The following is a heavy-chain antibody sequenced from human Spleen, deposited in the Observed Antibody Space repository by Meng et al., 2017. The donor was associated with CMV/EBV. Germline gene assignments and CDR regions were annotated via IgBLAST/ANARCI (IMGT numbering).Heavy chain of an antibody. J-gene: IGHJ6*02. CDR3: ARGNYYGMDV. Sequence: GESLKISCAASGFTFDDYGMSWVRQAPGKGLEWVSGINWNGGSTGYADSVKGRFTISRDNAKNSLYLQMNSLRAEDTAVYYCARGNYYGMDVWGQGTTVTVSS. V-gene: IGHV3-20*04. CDR1: GFTFDDYG. CDR2: INWNGGST.